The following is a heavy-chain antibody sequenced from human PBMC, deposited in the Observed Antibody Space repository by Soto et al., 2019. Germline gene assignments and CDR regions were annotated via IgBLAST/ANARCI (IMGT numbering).Heavy chain of an antibody. J-gene: IGHJ4*02. Sequence: SETLSLTCTVSGGSISSYYWSWIRQPPGKGLEWIGYIYYSGSTNYNPSLKSRVTISVDTSKNQFSLKLSSVTAADTAVYYCGREYRVRPRIGTYFDYWGQGTLVTVSS. V-gene: IGHV4-59*01. CDR1: GGSISSYY. D-gene: IGHD5-12*01. CDR3: GREYRVRPRIGTYFDY. CDR2: IYYSGST.